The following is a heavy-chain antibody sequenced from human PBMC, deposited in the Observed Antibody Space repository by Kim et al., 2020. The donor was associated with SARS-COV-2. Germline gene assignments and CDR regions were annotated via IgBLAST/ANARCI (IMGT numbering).Heavy chain of an antibody. CDR2: ISSSGSTI. CDR3: ASLFTIPRPGFDP. V-gene: IGHV3-48*03. CDR1: GFTFSSYE. Sequence: GGSLRLSCAASGFTFSSYEMNWVRQAPGKGLEWVSYISSSGSTIYYADSVKGQFTISRDNAKNSLYLQMNSLRAEDTAVYYCASLFTIPRPGFDPWGQGTLVTVSS. J-gene: IGHJ5*02. D-gene: IGHD3-3*01.